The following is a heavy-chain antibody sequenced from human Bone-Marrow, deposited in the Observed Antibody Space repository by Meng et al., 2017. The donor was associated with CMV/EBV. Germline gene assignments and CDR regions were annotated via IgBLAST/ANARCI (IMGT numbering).Heavy chain of an antibody. V-gene: IGHV3-9*01. CDR3: AKEAAAGTDFDY. J-gene: IGHJ4*02. CDR1: GFTFDDYA. Sequence: SLKISCRASGFTFDDYAMHWVRQAPGKGLEWVSGISWNSGSIGYADSVKGRFTISRDNAKNSLYLQMNSLRAEDTDLYYCAKEAAAGTDFDYWGQGKLVTVSS. CDR2: ISWNSGSI. D-gene: IGHD6-13*01.